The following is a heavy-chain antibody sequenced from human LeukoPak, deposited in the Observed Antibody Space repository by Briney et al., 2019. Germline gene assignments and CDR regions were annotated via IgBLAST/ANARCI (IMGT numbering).Heavy chain of an antibody. V-gene: IGHV3-30-3*01. Sequence: GGSLRLSCAASGFMFSSYAIHWVRQDPGKGLEWVAVISYDGSNKYYADSVKGRFTISRDNSKNTLYLQMNSLRAEDTAVYYCARDPDYYDSSGYGDYWGQGTLVTVSS. CDR2: ISYDGSNK. CDR1: GFMFSSYA. CDR3: ARDPDYYDSSGYGDY. D-gene: IGHD3-22*01. J-gene: IGHJ4*02.